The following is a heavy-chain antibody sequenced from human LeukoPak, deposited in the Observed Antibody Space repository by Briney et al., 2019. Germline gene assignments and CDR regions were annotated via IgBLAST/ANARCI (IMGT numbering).Heavy chain of an antibody. J-gene: IGHJ4*02. CDR3: ARDYLVATLGPLVDY. D-gene: IGHD5-12*01. Sequence: AGGSLRLSCAASGFTFSSYEMNWVRQAPGKGLEWVSYISSSGSTIYYADSVKGRFTISRDNSKNTLYLQMNSLRAEDTAVYYCARDYLVATLGPLVDYWGQGTLVTVSS. CDR1: GFTFSSYE. V-gene: IGHV3-48*03. CDR2: ISSSGSTI.